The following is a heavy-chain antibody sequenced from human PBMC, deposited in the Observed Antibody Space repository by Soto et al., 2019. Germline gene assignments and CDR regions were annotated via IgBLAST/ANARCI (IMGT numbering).Heavy chain of an antibody. J-gene: IGHJ6*02. D-gene: IGHD2-2*01. CDR1: GFTFSSYS. CDR3: AAEIVVVPAANRYYGMDV. CDR2: ISSSSSYI. Sequence: EVQLVESGGGLVKPGGSLRLSCAASGFTFSSYSMNWVRQAPGKGLEWVSSISSSSSYIYDADSVKGLFTISRDNAKNSLYLQMNSLRAEDTAVYYCAAEIVVVPAANRYYGMDVWGQGTTVTVSS. V-gene: IGHV3-21*01.